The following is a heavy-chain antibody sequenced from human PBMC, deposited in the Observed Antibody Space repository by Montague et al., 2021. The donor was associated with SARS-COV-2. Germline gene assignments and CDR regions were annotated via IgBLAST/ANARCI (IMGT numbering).Heavy chain of an antibody. J-gene: IGHJ4*02. CDR1: GFSLSTPNVG. CDR3: AHLIRYYDIFTCIPFDY. CDR2: IYSNDEK. D-gene: IGHD3-9*01. Sequence: PALVKPTQTLTLTCTFSGFSLSTPNVGVGWIRQPPGKALEWVAVIYSNDEKRYSPSLRNRLTITKDTAKNQVVLSLTYVGPVDTATYYCAHLIRYYDIFTCIPFDYWGQGSQVTASS. V-gene: IGHV2-5*01.